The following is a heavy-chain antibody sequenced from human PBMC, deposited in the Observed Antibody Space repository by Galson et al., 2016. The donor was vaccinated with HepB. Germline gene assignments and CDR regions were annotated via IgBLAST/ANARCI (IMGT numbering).Heavy chain of an antibody. J-gene: IGHJ6*03. D-gene: IGHD6-19*01. V-gene: IGHV4-39*01. CDR3: ATGIAVAGKYYYHYMDV. CDR1: GHSISTTTYD. CDR2: LYYTDGNT. Sequence: SETLSLTCNVSGHSISTTTYDWGWIRQPPGGGLEWIGSLYYTDGNTYYNPSLESRVTISVDTSKNQLSLRLSSMTAADTAVYYCATGIAVAGKYYYHYMDVWGKGTTVTVSS.